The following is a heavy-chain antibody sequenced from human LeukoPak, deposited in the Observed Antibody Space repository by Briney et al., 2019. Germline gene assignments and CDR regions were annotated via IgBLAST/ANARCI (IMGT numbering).Heavy chain of an antibody. CDR3: TRVGYIDEGIDY. D-gene: IGHD5-24*01. CDR1: GFTFSDYY. Sequence: GGSLRLSCTASGFTFSDYYMTWVRQAPGKGLEWVANTKQDGSKKSYVDSVKGRFTISRDNAKNSLYLQMNSLRAEDTAIYYCTRVGYIDEGIDYWGQGTLVTVSS. J-gene: IGHJ4*02. V-gene: IGHV3-7*04. CDR2: TKQDGSKK.